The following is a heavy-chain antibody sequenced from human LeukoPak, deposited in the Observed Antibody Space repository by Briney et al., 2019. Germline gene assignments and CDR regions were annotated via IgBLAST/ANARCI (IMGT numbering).Heavy chain of an antibody. J-gene: IGHJ6*02. D-gene: IGHD3-3*01. V-gene: IGHV1-69*13. CDR3: ARVYDFWSGYYYYGMDV. CDR1: GGTFSSYA. Sequence: EASVKVSCKASGGTFSSYAISWVRQAPGQGLEWMGGIIPIFGTANYAQKFQGRVTITADESTSTAYMELSSLRSGDTAVYYCARVYDFWSGYYYYGMDVWGQGTTVTVSS. CDR2: IIPIFGTA.